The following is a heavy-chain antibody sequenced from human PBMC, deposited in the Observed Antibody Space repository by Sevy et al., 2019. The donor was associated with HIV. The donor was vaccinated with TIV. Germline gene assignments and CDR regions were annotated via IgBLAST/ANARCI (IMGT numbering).Heavy chain of an antibody. CDR3: ARGREMATILFIDY. J-gene: IGHJ4*02. CDR2: IKQDGSEE. D-gene: IGHD5-12*01. V-gene: IGHV3-7*01. CDR1: GFTFRTYW. Sequence: GGSLRLSCAAYGFTFRTYWMSWVRQAPGKGLEWVANIKQDGSEEYYVDSVKGRFTISRDNAKNLLYLQMNSLRAEDTAVYYCARGREMATILFIDYWGQGTLVTVSS.